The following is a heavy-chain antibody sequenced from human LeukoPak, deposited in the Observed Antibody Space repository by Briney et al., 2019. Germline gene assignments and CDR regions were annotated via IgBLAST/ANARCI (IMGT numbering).Heavy chain of an antibody. V-gene: IGHV1-46*01. CDR2: INPSGGST. Sequence: ASVKVSCKASGYTFTSYYMHWVRQAPGQGLEWMGIINPSGGSTSYAQKLQGRVTMTTDTSTSTAYMELRSLRSDDTAVYYCARDSPGIAAAGVDYWGQGTLVTVSS. J-gene: IGHJ4*02. CDR3: ARDSPGIAAAGVDY. CDR1: GYTFTSYY. D-gene: IGHD6-13*01.